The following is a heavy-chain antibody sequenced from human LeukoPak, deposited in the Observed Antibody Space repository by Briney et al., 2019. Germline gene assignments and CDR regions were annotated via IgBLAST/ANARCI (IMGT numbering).Heavy chain of an antibody. V-gene: IGHV3-30*04. D-gene: IGHD2-15*01. CDR3: VRAGGCSGGSCYYYYYGMDV. CDR2: ISYDGTNE. J-gene: IGHJ6*04. CDR1: GFTFNTYT. Sequence: GGSLRLSCAASGFTFNTYTMNWVRQAPGKGLEWVALISYDGTNEYYADSVKGRFTISRDNSKNTVSVQMNSLRIEDTAVYYCVRAGGCSGGSCYYYYYGMDVWGKGTTVTVSS.